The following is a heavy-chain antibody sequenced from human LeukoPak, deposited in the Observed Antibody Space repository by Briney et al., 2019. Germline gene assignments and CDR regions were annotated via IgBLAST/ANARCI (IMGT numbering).Heavy chain of an antibody. J-gene: IGHJ4*02. CDR2: ISGSGGST. Sequence: PGGSLRLSCAASGFTFSSDAMSWVRQAPGKGLEWVSAISGSGGSTYYADSVKGRFTISRDNSKNTLYLQMNSLRAEDTAVYYCAKVPQWSSFRFFDYWGQGTLVTVSS. CDR3: AKVPQWSSFRFFDY. CDR1: GFTFSSDA. V-gene: IGHV3-23*01. D-gene: IGHD6-13*01.